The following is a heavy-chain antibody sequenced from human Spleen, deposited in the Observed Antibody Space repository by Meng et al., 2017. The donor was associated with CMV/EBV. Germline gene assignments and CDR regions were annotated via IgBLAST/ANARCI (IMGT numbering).Heavy chain of an antibody. D-gene: IGHD3-10*01. CDR1: GGSISSFSYY. V-gene: IGHV4-39*07. CDR3: ARAVTPSGSTSAY. J-gene: IGHJ4*02. CDR2: INHSGST. Sequence: GSLRLSCTVSGGSISSFSYYWGWIRQPPGKGLEWIGEINHSGSTNYNPSLKSRVTISIDTSKNQFSLKLRSVTAADTAVYYCARAVTPSGSTSAYWGQGTLVTVSS.